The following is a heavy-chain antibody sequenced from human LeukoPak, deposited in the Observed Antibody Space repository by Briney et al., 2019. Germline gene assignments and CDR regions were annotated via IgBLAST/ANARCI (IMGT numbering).Heavy chain of an antibody. V-gene: IGHV3-23*01. Sequence: PGGSLRLSCAASGFTFSTYAMNWVRQAPGKGLEWVSSISGSGGSTNYADSVKGRFTISRDNSKNTLYLQMNSLRAEDTAIYYCAKAFWSGYFFDCWGQGTLVTVSS. J-gene: IGHJ4*02. CDR2: ISGSGGST. CDR3: AKAFWSGYFFDC. D-gene: IGHD3-3*01. CDR1: GFTFSTYA.